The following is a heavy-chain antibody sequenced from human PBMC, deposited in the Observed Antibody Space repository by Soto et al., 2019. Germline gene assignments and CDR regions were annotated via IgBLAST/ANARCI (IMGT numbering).Heavy chain of an antibody. J-gene: IGHJ4*02. V-gene: IGHV3-21*01. D-gene: IGHD3-10*01. CDR2: ITVGSSHI. Sequence: GGSLRLSCTGSGFPFSAYNINWVRQAPGKGLEWVSSITVGSSHIYQPNSMKGRFTISRDDAKNSVYMQIDSLRDEDTALYYCSRSPEVRVRRDYWGQGTLVTVSS. CDR3: SRSPEVRVRRDY. CDR1: GFPFSAYN.